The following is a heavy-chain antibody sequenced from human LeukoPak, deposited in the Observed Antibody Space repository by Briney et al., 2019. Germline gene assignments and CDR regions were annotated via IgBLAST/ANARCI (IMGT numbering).Heavy chain of an antibody. Sequence: ESLKISCKCSVYSFTSYWIGWVRQMPGKGLEWMGIIDPCYSDTRYSPSFQGQVTISADKCISTAYLQWSSLKASDTAMYYCARGAFNYDFWSGYPEGYYFDYWGQGNLVTASP. V-gene: IGHV5-51*01. D-gene: IGHD3-3*01. CDR2: IDPCYSDT. CDR1: VYSFTSYW. CDR3: ARGAFNYDFWSGYPEGYYFDY. J-gene: IGHJ4*02.